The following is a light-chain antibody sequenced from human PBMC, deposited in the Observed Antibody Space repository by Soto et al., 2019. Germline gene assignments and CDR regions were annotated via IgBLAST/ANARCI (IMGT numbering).Light chain of an antibody. CDR2: GAY. CDR1: QSVSSN. Sequence: EIVMTQSPATLSVSPGERATLSCRASQSVSSNLAWYQQKPGQAPRLLIYGAYTRANGIPARLSGGGSGTEFTHTISSLQSEDFAVYYCQQYNNWPRTFGQGTKVEIK. CDR3: QQYNNWPRT. J-gene: IGKJ1*01. V-gene: IGKV3-15*01.